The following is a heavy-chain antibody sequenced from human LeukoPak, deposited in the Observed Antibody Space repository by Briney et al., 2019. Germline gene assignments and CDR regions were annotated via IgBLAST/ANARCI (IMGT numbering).Heavy chain of an antibody. Sequence: GASVKVSCTASGYTFTSYYMHWVRQAPGQGLEWMGIINPSGGSTSYAHKFQGRVTMTRDTSTSPVYMELSSLRAEATAVYYCARDPRVGGANSAYFDYWGQGTLVTVSS. D-gene: IGHD4/OR15-4a*01. V-gene: IGHV1-46*01. CDR2: INPSGGST. J-gene: IGHJ4*02. CDR1: GYTFTSYY. CDR3: ARDPRVGGANSAYFDY.